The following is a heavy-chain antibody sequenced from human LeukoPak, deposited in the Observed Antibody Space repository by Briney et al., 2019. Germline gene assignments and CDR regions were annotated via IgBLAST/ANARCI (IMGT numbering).Heavy chain of an antibody. CDR3: ARVPHSSSYYGMDV. J-gene: IGHJ6*02. V-gene: IGHV4-59*01. Sequence: SETLSLTCTVSGGSLSSYYWSWIRQPPGKGLEWIVYIYYSGSTNYNPSLKSRVTISVDKSKNQFSLKLSSVTAADTAVYYCARVPHSSSYYGMDVWGQGTTVTVSS. CDR1: GGSLSSYY. D-gene: IGHD6-6*01. CDR2: IYYSGST.